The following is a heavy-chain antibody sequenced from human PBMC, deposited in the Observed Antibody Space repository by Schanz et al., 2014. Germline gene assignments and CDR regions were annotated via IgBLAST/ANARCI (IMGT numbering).Heavy chain of an antibody. Sequence: QVDLVESGGGVVQPGRSLTLSCAVSTSLFSRSVIHWVRQAPGRGLEWVAVMWNDGIKTHYADSGKGRFTISRDNGKKSLYLKINSVRAEDTAVYFGAGDYERDLSSPRHDAFDVWGQGTVVTVSS. CDR2: MWNDGIKT. J-gene: IGHJ3*01. CDR3: AGDYERDLSSPRHDAFDV. V-gene: IGHV3-33*08. D-gene: IGHD3-16*01. CDR1: TSLFSRSV.